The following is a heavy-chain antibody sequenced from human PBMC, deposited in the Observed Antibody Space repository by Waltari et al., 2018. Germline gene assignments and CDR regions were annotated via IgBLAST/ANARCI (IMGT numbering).Heavy chain of an antibody. CDR1: GFTFDNYA. V-gene: IGHV3-30-3*01. CDR3: ARESQNWNDRSFDC. D-gene: IGHD1-1*01. CDR2: IAYNGGNQ. Sequence: QVQLVESGGGVVQPGRSLRLSCAASGFTFDNYAMHWVRQGPGKGLEWLACIAYNGGNQYSAASVKGRFTVSRDNSKNSLYLQMDSLRAEDTAVYYCARESQNWNDRSFDCWGQGTLVTVSS. J-gene: IGHJ4*02.